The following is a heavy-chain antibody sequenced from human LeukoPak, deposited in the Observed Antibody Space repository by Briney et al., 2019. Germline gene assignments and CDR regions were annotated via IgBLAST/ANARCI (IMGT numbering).Heavy chain of an antibody. J-gene: IGHJ6*02. CDR1: GGSISSYY. CDR2: IYTSGGT. V-gene: IGHV4-4*07. D-gene: IGHD1-1*01. Sequence: SETLSLTCTVSGGSISSYYWTWVRQPAGKGLEWIGRIYTSGGTNYNPSLKSRVTMSVDTSENRFSLKLTSVTAADTAVYYCARAPPYNSARLDVWGQGTTVTVSS. CDR3: ARAPPYNSARLDV.